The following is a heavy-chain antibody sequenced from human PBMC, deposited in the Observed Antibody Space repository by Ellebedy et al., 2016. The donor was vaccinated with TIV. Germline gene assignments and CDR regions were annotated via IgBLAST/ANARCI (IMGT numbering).Heavy chain of an antibody. D-gene: IGHD4-11*01. CDR3: ARVNYNSNLAV. J-gene: IGHJ6*02. V-gene: IGHV6-1*01. Sequence: SQTLSLTCAISGDSVSSTSGTWNWIRQSPSRGLEWLGRTYFRSKWYKDYALSVKSRITINPDTSKNQFSLQLDSVTPEDTAVYYCARVNYNSNLAVWGQGTTVTVSS. CDR2: TYFRSKWYK. CDR1: GDSVSSTSGT.